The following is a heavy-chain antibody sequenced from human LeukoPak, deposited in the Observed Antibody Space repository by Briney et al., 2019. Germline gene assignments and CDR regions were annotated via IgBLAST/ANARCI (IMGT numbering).Heavy chain of an antibody. CDR2: TYYRCKWYN. V-gene: IGHV6-1*01. CDR1: GDSVSINIAA. D-gene: IGHD3-22*01. Sequence: SQTLSLTFAISGDSVSINIAAWNWLRQSPSRGLEWLGRTYYRCKWYNDYAVSVKSRICISPDTSKNQFSLQLNSVTPEDTAVYFCARDMYGYYYDTWGQGTLVTVSS. J-gene: IGHJ4*02. CDR3: ARDMYGYYYDT.